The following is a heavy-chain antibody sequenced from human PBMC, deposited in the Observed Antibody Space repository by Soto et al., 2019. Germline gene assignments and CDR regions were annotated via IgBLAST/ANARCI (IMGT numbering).Heavy chain of an antibody. J-gene: IGHJ6*04. Sequence: PGGSLRLSCAASGFTFSSYAMSWVRQAPGKGLEWVSAISGSGGSTYYADSVKGRFTISRDNSKNTLYLQMNSLRAEDTAVYYCAKDWFRITYYYYGMDVWGEGTTVTVSS. CDR3: AKDWFRITYYYYGMDV. D-gene: IGHD3-10*01. CDR1: GFTFSSYA. CDR2: ISGSGGST. V-gene: IGHV3-23*01.